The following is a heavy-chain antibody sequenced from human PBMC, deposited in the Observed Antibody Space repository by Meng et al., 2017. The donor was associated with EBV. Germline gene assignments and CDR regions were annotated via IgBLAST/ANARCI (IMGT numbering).Heavy chain of an antibody. CDR1: EFSFSNYV. CDR2: ISYDGSKK. D-gene: IGHD1-20*01. CDR3: VRDLGITGTVLGY. Sequence: VQLVESGGGVVQPGRSLRLSCAASEFSFSNYVMHWVRQAPGKGLEWVAVISYDGSKKYYADSVKGRFTISRDNSKNTLYLQMSSLRPEDTAVYYCVRDLGITGTVLGYWGQGTLVTVSS. V-gene: IGHV3-30-3*01. J-gene: IGHJ4*02.